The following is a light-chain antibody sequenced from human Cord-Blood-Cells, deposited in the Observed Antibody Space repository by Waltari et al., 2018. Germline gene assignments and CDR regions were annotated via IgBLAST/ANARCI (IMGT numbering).Light chain of an antibody. CDR3: CSYAGSYTWV. CDR2: DVS. CDR1: SSDVGGYNY. J-gene: IGLJ3*02. V-gene: IGLV2-11*01. Sequence: QSDLTQPRSVSGSPGQSVTISCTGTSSDVGGYNYASWYQQHPGKAPKLMIYDVSKRPSGVPDRFSGSKSGNTASPTISGLQAEDEADYYCCSYAGSYTWVFGGGTKLTVL.